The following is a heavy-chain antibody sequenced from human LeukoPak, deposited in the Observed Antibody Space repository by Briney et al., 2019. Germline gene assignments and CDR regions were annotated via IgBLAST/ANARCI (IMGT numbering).Heavy chain of an antibody. D-gene: IGHD3-10*01. J-gene: IGHJ4*02. CDR2: ISYDGSNK. Sequence: GRSLRLSCAASGFTFSSYAMHWVRQAPGKGLEWVAVISYDGSNKYYADSVKGRFTISRDNSKNTLYLQMNSLRAEDTAVYYCARRISNYYGSGSYYLTDYWGQGTLVTVSS. CDR3: ARRISNYYGSGSYYLTDY. V-gene: IGHV3-30*04. CDR1: GFTFSSYA.